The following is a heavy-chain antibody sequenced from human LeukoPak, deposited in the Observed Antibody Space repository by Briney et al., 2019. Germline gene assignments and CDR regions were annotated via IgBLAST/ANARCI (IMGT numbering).Heavy chain of an antibody. J-gene: IGHJ4*02. V-gene: IGHV3-73*01. Sequence: GGSLRLSCAASGFTFSGSAMHWGRQASGKGLEWVGRIRSKANSYATAYAASVKGRFTISRDDSKNTAYLQMNSLKTEDTAVYYCTRKTIAAAGTLVDYWGQGTLVTVSS. CDR3: TRKTIAAAGTLVDY. CDR2: IRSKANSYAT. CDR1: GFTFSGSA. D-gene: IGHD6-13*01.